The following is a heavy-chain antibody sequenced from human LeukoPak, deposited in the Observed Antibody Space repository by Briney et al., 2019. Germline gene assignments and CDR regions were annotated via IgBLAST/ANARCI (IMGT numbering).Heavy chain of an antibody. CDR3: ARGPSSCGYYYGMDV. V-gene: IGHV4-34*01. D-gene: IGHD6-13*01. J-gene: IGHJ6*02. Sequence: SETLSLTCAVYGGSFSGYYWSWIRQPPGKGLEWIGEINHSGSTNYNPSLKSRVTISVDTSKNQFSLKLSSVTAADTAVYYCARGPSSCGYYYGMDVWGQGTTVTVSS. CDR1: GGSFSGYY. CDR2: INHSGST.